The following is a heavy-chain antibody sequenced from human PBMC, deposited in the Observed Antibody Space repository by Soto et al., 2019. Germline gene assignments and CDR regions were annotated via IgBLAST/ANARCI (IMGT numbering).Heavy chain of an antibody. J-gene: IGHJ6*02. CDR3: ARGTTLAIFDYGMDV. Sequence: QVQLVESGGGVVQPGRSLRLSCAASGFTFSSYAMHWVRQAPGKGLEWVAVISSDGTNKFYADSVRGRITISRDNSKNTLYLQMNSLRGEDSIVYYCARGTTLAIFDYGMDVWGQGTTVTVSS. V-gene: IGHV3-30-3*01. CDR2: ISSDGTNK. D-gene: IGHD3-3*01. CDR1: GFTFSSYA.